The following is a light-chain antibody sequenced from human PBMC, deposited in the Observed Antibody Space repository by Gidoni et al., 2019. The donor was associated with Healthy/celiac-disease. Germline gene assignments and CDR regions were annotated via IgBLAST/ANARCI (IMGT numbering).Light chain of an antibody. CDR1: QSVSSN. J-gene: IGKJ1*01. V-gene: IGKV3-15*01. CDR2: GAS. CDR3: QQYNNWPQRT. Sequence: EIVMTQSPATRSVSPGERATLSCRASQSVSSNLAWYQQNPGQAPRLLIYGASTRATGIPARFSGSGSGTEFTLTISSLQSEDFGVYYCQQYNNWPQRTFGQGTKVEIK.